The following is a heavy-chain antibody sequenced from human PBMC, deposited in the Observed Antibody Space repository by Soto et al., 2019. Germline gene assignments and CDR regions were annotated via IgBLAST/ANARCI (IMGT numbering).Heavy chain of an antibody. V-gene: IGHV1-18*01. J-gene: IGHJ4*02. CDR2: VSGHNGNT. D-gene: IGHD3-22*01. Sequence: ASVKVSCKASGGTFSSYATSWVRQAPGQGPEWMGWVSGHNGNTNHPQSLQGRVTMTTDTSRNTAYMELRSLRSDDTAVYYCARHRFNYYDDTVYYYFDCWGQGTLVTVSS. CDR3: ARHRFNYYDDTVYYYFDC. CDR1: GGTFSSYA.